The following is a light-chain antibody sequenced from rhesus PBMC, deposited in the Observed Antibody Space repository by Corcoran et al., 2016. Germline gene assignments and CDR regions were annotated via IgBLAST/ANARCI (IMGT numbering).Light chain of an antibody. Sequence: EIVMTQSPATLSLSPGERATLSCRASQSRSSSLAWYQQKPGQAPRLLIYGASSRAAGIPDRFSGSGSGTDFTLTVSSMGSGDVAVYYCLQHTNWHVPFGGGTKVGLK. J-gene: IGKJ4*01. CDR1: QSRSSS. CDR3: LQHTNWHVP. CDR2: GAS. V-gene: IGKV3-24*01.